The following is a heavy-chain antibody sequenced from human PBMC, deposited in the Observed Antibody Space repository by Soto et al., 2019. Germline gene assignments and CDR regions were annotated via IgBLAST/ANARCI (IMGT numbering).Heavy chain of an antibody. CDR3: AGSDGPGRLVYFSALDA. D-gene: IGHD6-25*01. Sequence: SAPTLVSPTQTHTRTCIFSGFSLSPSGMCVSCFRQPPGKALEWLARIDWDDNKYYSASLKTRLTISKDTSKNQVVLTMTNMDPVDTATYYFAGSDGPGRLVYFSALDAWGQGT. V-gene: IGHV2-70*11. CDR2: IDWDDNK. CDR1: GFSLSPSGMC. J-gene: IGHJ6*02.